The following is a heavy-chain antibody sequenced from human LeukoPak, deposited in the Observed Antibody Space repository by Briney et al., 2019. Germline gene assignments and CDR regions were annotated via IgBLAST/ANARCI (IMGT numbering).Heavy chain of an antibody. CDR3: ARGRYHGFSGDS. CDR1: GVSIGNDALY. CDR2: IYYSGAA. J-gene: IGHJ4*02. V-gene: IGHV4-31*03. Sequence: TLSLTCTVSGVSIGNDALYWNCLRQHPGRGLEWVAFIYYSGAASSTPSFKSRVTIPVDTSTNQFSLKLTSGTAADTAVYFCARGRYHGFSGDSWGQGTLVTVSS. D-gene: IGHD3-10*01.